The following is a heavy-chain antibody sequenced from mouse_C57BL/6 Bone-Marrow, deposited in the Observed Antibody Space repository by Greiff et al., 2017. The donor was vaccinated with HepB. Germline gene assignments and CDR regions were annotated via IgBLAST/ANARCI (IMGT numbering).Heavy chain of an antibody. J-gene: IGHJ1*03. CDR3: ARRSYYGSSYEYFDV. D-gene: IGHD1-1*01. CDR2: IYWDDDK. CDR1: GFSLSTSGMG. Sequence: QVQLKQSGPGILQSSQTLSLTCSFSGFSLSTSGMGVSWIRQPSGKGLEWLAHIYWDDDKRYNPSLKSRLTISQDTSRNQVFLKITSVDTADTATYYCARRSYYGSSYEYFDVWGTGTTVTVSS. V-gene: IGHV8-12*01.